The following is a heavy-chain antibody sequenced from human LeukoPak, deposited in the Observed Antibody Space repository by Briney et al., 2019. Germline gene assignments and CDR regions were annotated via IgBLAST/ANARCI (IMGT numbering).Heavy chain of an antibody. Sequence: GASVTVSFKASGGTFSSYAISWVRQVPGQGLEWMGGIIPIFGTANYAQKFQGRVTITRDTSASTAYMELSSLRSEDTAVYYCARSLWFGELLYIPLGYWGQGTLVTVSS. CDR1: GGTFSSYA. J-gene: IGHJ4*02. V-gene: IGHV1-69*05. CDR3: ARSLWFGELLYIPLGY. D-gene: IGHD3-10*01. CDR2: IIPIFGTA.